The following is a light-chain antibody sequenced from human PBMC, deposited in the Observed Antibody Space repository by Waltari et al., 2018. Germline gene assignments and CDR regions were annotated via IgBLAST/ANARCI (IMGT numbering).Light chain of an antibody. CDR3: QQYDNLPSYT. V-gene: IGKV1-33*01. CDR1: QDIGVY. J-gene: IGKJ2*01. Sequence: DIQMTQSPSSLSASVGDRVTITCQASQDIGVYLNWYQQKPGKAPKLLIYGASNLETGVPSRFSGSGSGTDFSLFINGLQPEDLATYYCQQYDNLPSYTFGQGTKLEI. CDR2: GAS.